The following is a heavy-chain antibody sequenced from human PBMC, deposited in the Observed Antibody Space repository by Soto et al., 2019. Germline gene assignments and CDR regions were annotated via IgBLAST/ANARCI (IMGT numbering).Heavy chain of an antibody. V-gene: IGHV3-23*01. J-gene: IGHJ4*02. CDR2: ISGTGDSS. CDR1: GFTFGSYA. Sequence: EVQLLESGGGLVQPGGSLRLSCAASGFTFGSYAMSWVRQAPGKGLEWVSLISGTGDSSEYANSVKGRFTISRDYSKTTVFLQMNSLRAEDTAVYFCAKEMPLGGILGAEPLDYWGQGTLVTVSS. D-gene: IGHD1-26*01. CDR3: AKEMPLGGILGAEPLDY.